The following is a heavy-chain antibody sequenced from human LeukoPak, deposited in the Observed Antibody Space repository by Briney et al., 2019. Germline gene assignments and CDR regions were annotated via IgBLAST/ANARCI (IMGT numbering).Heavy chain of an antibody. V-gene: IGHV3-74*01. J-gene: IGHJ4*02. CDR2: INSDGSST. CDR3: ASAIVTTGNGCDC. CDR1: EFTFSSYW. D-gene: IGHD5-12*01. Sequence: GGSLRHSCAASEFTFSSYWMHWVRQAPGKGLVWVSRINSDGSSTNYADSVKGRFTISRDNAKNTLYLQMNSLRAEDTAVYYCASAIVTTGNGCDCWGQGALVTVSS.